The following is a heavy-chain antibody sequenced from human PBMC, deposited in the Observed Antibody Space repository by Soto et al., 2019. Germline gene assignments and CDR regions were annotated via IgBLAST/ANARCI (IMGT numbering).Heavy chain of an antibody. V-gene: IGHV3-21*01. Sequence: GGSLRLSCAASGFTFSSYSMNWVRQAPGKGLEWVSSISSSSSYIYYADSVKGRFTISRDNAKNSLYLQMNSLRAEDTAVYYCARVTRPTSPERYFGWVSASSRWWWFDPWGKGTLVTVSS. CDR1: GFTFSSYS. J-gene: IGHJ5*02. CDR3: ARVTRPTSPERYFGWVSASSRWWWFDP. CDR2: ISSSSSYI. D-gene: IGHD3-9*01.